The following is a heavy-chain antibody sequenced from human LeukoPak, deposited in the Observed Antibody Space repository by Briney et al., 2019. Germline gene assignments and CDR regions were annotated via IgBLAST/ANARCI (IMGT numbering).Heavy chain of an antibody. Sequence: SGGSLRLSCAVSGFSFTNFWMSWVRQAPGRGLEWVANIHPEGNEKYHVESVKGRFTISRDNTKNLLFLQMNGLRVEDTAVYYRARGDAFSGDHWGQGTLVTVSS. V-gene: IGHV3-7*04. J-gene: IGHJ4*02. CDR3: ARGDAFSGDH. CDR1: GFSFTNFW. CDR2: IHPEGNEK.